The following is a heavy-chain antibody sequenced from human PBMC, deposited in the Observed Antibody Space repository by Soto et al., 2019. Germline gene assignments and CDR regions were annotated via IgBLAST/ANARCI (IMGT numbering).Heavy chain of an antibody. J-gene: IGHJ5*02. D-gene: IGHD3-22*01. CDR2: ISGSGGST. Sequence: PGGSLRLSCAASGFTFSSYAMSWVRQAPGKGLEWVSAISGSGGSTYYADSVKGRFTISRDNSKNTLYLQMNSLRAEDTAVYYCAKDKGLETYYYDSSGYPSNWFDPWGQGTLVTVSS. CDR3: AKDKGLETYYYDSSGYPSNWFDP. V-gene: IGHV3-23*01. CDR1: GFTFSSYA.